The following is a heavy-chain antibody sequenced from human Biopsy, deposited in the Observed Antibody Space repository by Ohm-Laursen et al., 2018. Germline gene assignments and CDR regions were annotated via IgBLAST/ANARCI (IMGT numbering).Heavy chain of an antibody. CDR3: ARGSNWNDWSFDY. J-gene: IGHJ4*02. CDR2: MNHGGST. Sequence: SQTLSLTCAVYGGSFSGYYWSWIRQPPGKGLEWIGEMNHGGSTNYNSSLKSQVTISVDTSKNQFSLKLNSVAAADTAVYYCARGSNWNDWSFDYWGQGTVVTVPS. D-gene: IGHD1-20*01. V-gene: IGHV4-34*01. CDR1: GGSFSGYY.